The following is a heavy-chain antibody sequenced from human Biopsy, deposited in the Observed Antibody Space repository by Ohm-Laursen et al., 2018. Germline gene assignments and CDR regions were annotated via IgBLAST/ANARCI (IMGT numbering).Heavy chain of an antibody. CDR3: ARHAPSYSGSYWRYFDL. CDR1: GGSISSYY. Sequence: GTLSLTCTVSGGSISSYYWSWIRQPPGKGLEWIGYIYYTGSTNYNPSLKSRVTISVDTSMTHLSLRLTSVTAAGTAVYYCARHAPSYSGSYWRYFDLWGRGTLVTVSS. D-gene: IGHD1-26*01. J-gene: IGHJ2*01. CDR2: IYYTGST. V-gene: IGHV4-59*08.